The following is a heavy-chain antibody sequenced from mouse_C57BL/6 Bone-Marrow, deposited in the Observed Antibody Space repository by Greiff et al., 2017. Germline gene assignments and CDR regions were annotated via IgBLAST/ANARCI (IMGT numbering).Heavy chain of an antibody. J-gene: IGHJ2*01. V-gene: IGHV2-5*01. CDR3: AKNGKGSGDYEIDY. D-gene: IGHD2-4*01. CDR2: IWRGGST. CDR1: GFSLTSYG. Sequence: QVQLQQSGPGLVQPSQSLSITCTVSGFSLTSYGVHWVRRSPGKGLEWLGVIWRGGSTDYNAAFMSRLSITKDNSKSQVFFKMNSLQADDTAIYYGAKNGKGSGDYEIDYWGQGTTRTVSS.